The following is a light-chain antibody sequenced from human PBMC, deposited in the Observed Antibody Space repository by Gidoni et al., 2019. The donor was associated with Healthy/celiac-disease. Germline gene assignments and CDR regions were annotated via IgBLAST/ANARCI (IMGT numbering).Light chain of an antibody. CDR1: QSISSW. J-gene: IGKJ1*01. Sequence: DIQMTQSPSTLSASVGDRVTITCRASQSISSWLAWYQQKPGKAPKLLIYKESSLESGVPSRFSGSGSGTEFTLTISSLQPDDFATYYGQQYNSWTFGQGTKVEIK. CDR3: QQYNSWT. CDR2: KES. V-gene: IGKV1-5*03.